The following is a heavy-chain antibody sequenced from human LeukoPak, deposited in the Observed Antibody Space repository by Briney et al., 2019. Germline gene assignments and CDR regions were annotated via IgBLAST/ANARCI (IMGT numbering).Heavy chain of an antibody. V-gene: IGHV4-39*07. CDR2: IYYSGST. J-gene: IGHJ6*03. D-gene: IGHD1-26*01. CDR1: GGSISSSSYY. CDR3: ARSAEVGAKFGYYYYYYMDV. Sequence: SETLSLTCTVSGGSISSSSYYWGWIRQPPGKGLEWIGSIYYSGSTYYNPSLKSRVTISVDTSKNQFSLKLSSVTAADTAVYYCARSAEVGAKFGYYYYYYMDVWGKGTTVTVSS.